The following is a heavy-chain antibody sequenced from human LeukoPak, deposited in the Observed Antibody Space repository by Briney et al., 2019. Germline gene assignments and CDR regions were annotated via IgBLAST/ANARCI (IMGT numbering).Heavy chain of an antibody. D-gene: IGHD6-6*01. CDR1: GGTFSTSA. CDR3: SSSLDY. V-gene: IGHV1-69*04. Sequence: ASVQVSCKTSGGTFSTSAITWVRQAPGQGLEWMGRIIPILGIANYAQKFQGRVTITADKSTSTAYMELSSLRSEDTAVYYCSSSLDYWGQGTLVTVSS. J-gene: IGHJ4*02. CDR2: IIPILGIA.